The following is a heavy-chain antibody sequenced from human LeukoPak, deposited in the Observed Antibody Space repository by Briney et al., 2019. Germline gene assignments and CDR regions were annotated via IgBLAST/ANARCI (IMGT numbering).Heavy chain of an antibody. D-gene: IGHD6-19*01. CDR3: AKDIRSSGWYYFDY. V-gene: IGHV3-21*04. CDR1: GFTFSTYS. Sequence: GGSLRLSCEASGFTFSTYSMNWVRQAPGKGLEWVSSINGRGNYIYYADSVKGRFTTSRDNAKNSLYLQMNSLRAEDTALYYCAKDIRSSGWYYFDYWGQGTLVTVSS. J-gene: IGHJ4*02. CDR2: INGRGNYI.